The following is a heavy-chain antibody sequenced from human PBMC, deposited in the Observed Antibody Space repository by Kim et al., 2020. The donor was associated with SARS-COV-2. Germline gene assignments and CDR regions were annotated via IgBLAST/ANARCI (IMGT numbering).Heavy chain of an antibody. CDR1: GYTFTSYA. V-gene: IGHV1-3*01. CDR2: INAGNGNT. Sequence: ASVKVSCKASGYTFTSYAMHWVRQAPGQRLEWMGWINAGNGNTKYSQKFQGRVTITRDTSASTAYMELSSLRSEDTAVYYCARFMVRGVINHAWYYYGMDVWGQGTTVTVSS. D-gene: IGHD3-10*01. CDR3: ARFMVRGVINHAWYYYGMDV. J-gene: IGHJ6*02.